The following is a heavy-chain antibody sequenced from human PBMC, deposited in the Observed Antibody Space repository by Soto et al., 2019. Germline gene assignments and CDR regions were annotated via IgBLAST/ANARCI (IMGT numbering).Heavy chain of an antibody. CDR2: INSRGDNI. CDR3: SKDRETGVRYFDD. V-gene: IGHV3-23*01. Sequence: QPGGSLRLSCAASGFTFSSYAMSWVRQAPGKGLEWVSGINSRGDNIYYADSVKGRFTISRDNSKNTVYLQMNGLRAEDTAVYHWSKDRETGVRYFDDWGQGTLVNVSS. CDR1: GFTFSSYA. J-gene: IGHJ4*02. D-gene: IGHD1-20*01.